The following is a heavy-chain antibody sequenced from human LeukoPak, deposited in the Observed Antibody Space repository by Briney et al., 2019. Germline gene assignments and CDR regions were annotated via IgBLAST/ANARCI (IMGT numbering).Heavy chain of an antibody. CDR2: IYSGGST. J-gene: IGHJ3*02. CDR3: ASEKWDAFDI. Sequence: GGSLRLSCVASGFTVSSNYMSWVRQAPGKGLEWVSVIYSGGSTYYADSVKGRFTISRDNSKNTLYLQMNSLRAEDTAVYYCASEKWDAFDIWGQGTMVTVSS. D-gene: IGHD2-8*01. CDR1: GFTVSSNY. V-gene: IGHV3-53*01.